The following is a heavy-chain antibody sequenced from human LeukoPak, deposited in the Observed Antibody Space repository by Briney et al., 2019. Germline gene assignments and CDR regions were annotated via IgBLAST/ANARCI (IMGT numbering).Heavy chain of an antibody. CDR1: GYTFTSYY. CDR2: INPSGGST. J-gene: IGHJ6*03. V-gene: IGHV1-46*01. D-gene: IGHD3-10*01. CDR3: AIGLRYGSGSSPYYYYYCYMDV. Sequence: ASVKVSCKASGYTFTSYYMHWVRQPPGQGLEWMGLINPSGGSTSYAQKYQGRVNMTRDMSTSTVYMELSSLRSEDTAVYYCAIGLRYGSGSSPYYYYYCYMDVWGKGTTVTVSS.